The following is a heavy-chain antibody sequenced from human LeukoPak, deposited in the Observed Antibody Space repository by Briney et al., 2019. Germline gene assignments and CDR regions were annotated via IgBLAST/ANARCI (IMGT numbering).Heavy chain of an antibody. D-gene: IGHD3-22*01. J-gene: IGHJ4*02. CDR3: ARDPMVDSSGPLDY. V-gene: IGHV1-18*01. Sequence: GASVKVSCKASGYTFTSYGISWVRQAPGQGLEWMGWISAYNGNTNYAQKLQGRVTITRDTSASTAYMELSSLRSEDTAVYYCARDPMVDSSGPLDYWGQGTLVTVSS. CDR2: ISAYNGNT. CDR1: GYTFTSYG.